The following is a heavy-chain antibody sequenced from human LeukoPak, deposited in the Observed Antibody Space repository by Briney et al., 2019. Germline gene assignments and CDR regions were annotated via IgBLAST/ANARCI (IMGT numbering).Heavy chain of an antibody. CDR2: ISGYQGST. V-gene: IGHV1-18*01. CDR1: GYTFTNYG. J-gene: IGHJ4*02. D-gene: IGHD5-24*01. CDR3: ARSDLGTITSRPFNY. Sequence: ASVKVSCKASGYTFTNYGITWVRQAPGQGLEWVGWISGYQGSTKYAQNFQGRVTMTIDTSTSTAYMDLRSLRSDDTAIYFCARSDLGTITSRPFNYWGQGTLVAVSS.